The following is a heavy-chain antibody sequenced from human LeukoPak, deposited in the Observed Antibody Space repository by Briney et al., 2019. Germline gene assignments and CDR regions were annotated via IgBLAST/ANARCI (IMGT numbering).Heavy chain of an antibody. J-gene: IGHJ4*02. CDR1: GFTSSSYG. Sequence: GGTLRLSCAASGFTSSSYGMSWVRQAPGKGLEWVSAISGSGGSTYYADSVKGRFTISRDNTKNSLYLQMNNLRAEDTAVYYCARWTREYYDSSGYNYWGQGTLVTVSS. CDR2: ISGSGGST. V-gene: IGHV3-23*01. CDR3: ARWTREYYDSSGYNY. D-gene: IGHD3-22*01.